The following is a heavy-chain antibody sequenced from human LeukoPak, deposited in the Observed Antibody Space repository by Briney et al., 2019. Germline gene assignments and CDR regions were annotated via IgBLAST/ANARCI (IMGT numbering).Heavy chain of an antibody. V-gene: IGHV3-20*04. D-gene: IGHD6-19*01. CDR3: AGDIAVAGSTRYFDY. CDR1: GFTFGGYG. J-gene: IGHJ4*02. CDR2: INWNGGGT. Sequence: GGSLRLSCAASGFTFGGYGMSWVRQAPGKGLEWVSGINWNGGGTGYADSVKGRFTISRDNAKNSLYLQMNSLRAEDTALYYCAGDIAVAGSTRYFDYWGQGTLVTVSS.